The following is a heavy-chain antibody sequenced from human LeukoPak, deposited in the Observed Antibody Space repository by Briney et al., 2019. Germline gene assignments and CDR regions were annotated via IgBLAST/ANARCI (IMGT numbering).Heavy chain of an antibody. J-gene: IGHJ5*02. V-gene: IGHV3-9*01. Sequence: PGRSLRLSCAAPGFTFDDYARHWVRQAPGKGLEWVSGISWNSGSIGYADSVKGRFTISRDNAKNSLYLQMNSLRAEDTALYYCAKDMHSSPSADNWFDPWGQGTLVTVSS. CDR1: GFTFDDYA. CDR3: AKDMHSSPSADNWFDP. CDR2: ISWNSGSI. D-gene: IGHD6-19*01.